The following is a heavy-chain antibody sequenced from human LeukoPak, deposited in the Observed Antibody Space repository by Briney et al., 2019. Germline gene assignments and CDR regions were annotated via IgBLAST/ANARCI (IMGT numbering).Heavy chain of an antibody. CDR2: IYISGST. Sequence: SQTLSLTCTVSGGSISSGCYYWSWIRQPAGKGLEWIGRIYISGSTNYNPTLKSRVTISVDTSKNQFSLKLSSVTAADTAVYYCARGFYDSSGYYGDYFDYWGQGTLVTVSS. CDR3: ARGFYDSSGYYGDYFDY. CDR1: GGSISSGCYY. J-gene: IGHJ4*02. V-gene: IGHV4-61*02. D-gene: IGHD3-22*01.